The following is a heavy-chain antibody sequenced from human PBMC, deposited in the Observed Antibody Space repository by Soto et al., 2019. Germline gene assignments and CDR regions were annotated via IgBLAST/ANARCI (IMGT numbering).Heavy chain of an antibody. J-gene: IGHJ5*02. V-gene: IGHV1-24*01. D-gene: IGHD5-12*01. Sequence: ASVKVSCKASGYTFTSNDINWVRQAPGKGLEWMGGFDPEDGETIYAQKFQGRVTMTEDTSTDTAYMELSSLRSEDTAVYYCATDRTAPGIVAYPWGQGTLVTVSS. CDR2: FDPEDGET. CDR3: ATDRTAPGIVAYP. CDR1: GYTFTSND.